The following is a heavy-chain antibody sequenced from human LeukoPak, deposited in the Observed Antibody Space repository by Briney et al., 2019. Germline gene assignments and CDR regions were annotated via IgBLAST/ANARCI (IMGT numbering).Heavy chain of an antibody. CDR2: ISGSGGVT. V-gene: IGHV3-23*01. J-gene: IGHJ4*02. Sequence: GGSLRLSCAASGFTFSSYAMTWVRQAPGKGLEWVPAISGSGGVTYYADSVRGHFTISRDSSKNTLYLQMNSLRADDTAVYYCAKNGGDTYGTGHFDYWGQGTLVTVSS. CDR3: AKNGGDTYGTGHFDY. CDR1: GFTFSSYA. D-gene: IGHD3-10*01.